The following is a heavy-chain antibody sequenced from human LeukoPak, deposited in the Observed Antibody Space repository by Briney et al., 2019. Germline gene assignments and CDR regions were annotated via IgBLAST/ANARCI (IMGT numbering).Heavy chain of an antibody. J-gene: IGHJ4*02. V-gene: IGHV4-34*01. Sequence: GSLRLSCAASGFIFSSYSMKWVRQPPGKGLEWIGEINHSGSTNYNPSLKSRVTISVDTSKNQFSLKLSSVTAADTAVYYCARGVPGIAAAGTYDYWGQGTLVTVSS. D-gene: IGHD6-13*01. CDR2: INHSGST. CDR3: ARGVPGIAAAGTYDY. CDR1: GFIFSSYS.